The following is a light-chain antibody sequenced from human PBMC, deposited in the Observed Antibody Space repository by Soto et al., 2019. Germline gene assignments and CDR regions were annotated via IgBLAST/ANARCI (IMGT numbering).Light chain of an antibody. V-gene: IGKV1-27*01. CDR3: QKYGSAPYT. J-gene: IGKJ3*01. Sequence: DIQMTQSPSSLSASVGDRVTITCRASQDIRDYLVWYQQRPGKVPTLLIYAASTLQSGVPSRFSGSGYGTEFTLTISSLQSEDVASYYCQKYGSAPYTFCPGTKVDLK. CDR1: QDIRDY. CDR2: AAS.